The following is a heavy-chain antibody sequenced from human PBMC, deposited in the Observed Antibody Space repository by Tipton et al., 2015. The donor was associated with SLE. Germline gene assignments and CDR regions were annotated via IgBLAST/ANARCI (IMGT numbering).Heavy chain of an antibody. V-gene: IGHV5-10-1*01. CDR2: IDPSDSYT. CDR3: ARHNPYSSSSDY. J-gene: IGHJ4*02. CDR1: GYSFTSYW. D-gene: IGHD6-13*01. Sequence: QLVQSGAEVKKPGESLKISCKGSGYSFTSYWISWVRQMPGKGLEWMGRIDPSDSYTNYSPSFQGHVTISADKSISTAYLQWSSLKASDTAMYYCARHNPYSSSSDYWGQGTLVTVSS.